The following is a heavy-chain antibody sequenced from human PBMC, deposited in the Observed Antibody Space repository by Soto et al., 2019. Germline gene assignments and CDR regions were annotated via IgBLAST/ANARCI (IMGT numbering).Heavy chain of an antibody. CDR3: ARGALGYCSSTSCYTGMRGFFDY. CDR2: INPNSGGT. CDR1: GYTFTGYY. D-gene: IGHD2-2*02. V-gene: IGHV1-2*02. Sequence: SVKVSCQASGYTFTGYYMHWVRQAPVQGLEWMGWINPNSGGTNYAQKFQGRVTMTRDTSISTAYMELSRLRSDDTAVYYCARGALGYCSSTSCYTGMRGFFDYWGQGTLVTVSS. J-gene: IGHJ4*02.